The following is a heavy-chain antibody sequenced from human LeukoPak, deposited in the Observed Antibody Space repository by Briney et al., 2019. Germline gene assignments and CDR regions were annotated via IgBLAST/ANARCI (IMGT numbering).Heavy chain of an antibody. V-gene: IGHV4-30-2*01. J-gene: IGHJ5*02. D-gene: IGHD3-9*01. CDR3: ARVNYDILTGQGGWFDP. Sequence: PSQTLSLACAVSGGSISSGGYSWSWFRQPPGKGLEWIGHISHSGSTYYNPSLKSRVTISVDRSKNQFSLKLSSVTAADTAVHYCARVNYDILTGQGGWFDPWSQGTLVTVSS. CDR2: ISHSGST. CDR1: GGSISSGGYS.